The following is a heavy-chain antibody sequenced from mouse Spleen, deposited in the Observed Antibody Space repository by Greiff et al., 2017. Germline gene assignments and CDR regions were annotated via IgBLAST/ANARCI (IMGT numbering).Heavy chain of an antibody. V-gene: IGHV5-15*04. Sequence: EVKVEESGGGLVKPGGSLKLSCAASGFTFSDYGMAWVRQAPGKGPEWVAFISNLAYSIYYADTVTGRFTISRENAKNTLYLEMSSLRSEDTAMYYCARHEGLRAMDYWGQGTSVTVSS. J-gene: IGHJ4*01. D-gene: IGHD1-1*01. CDR3: ARHEGLRAMDY. CDR1: GFTFSDYG. CDR2: ISNLAYSI.